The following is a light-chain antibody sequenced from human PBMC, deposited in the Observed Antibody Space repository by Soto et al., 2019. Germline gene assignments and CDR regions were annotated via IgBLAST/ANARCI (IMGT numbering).Light chain of an antibody. J-gene: IGKJ3*01. CDR3: QQYGSSPPLIT. Sequence: EIVLTQSPGTLSLSPGERATLSCRASQSVSSSYLAWYQQKPGQAPRLLICGASSRATGIPDRFSGSGSGTDFTLTISRLEPEDFAVYYCQQYGSSPPLITFGPGTKVDIK. CDR2: GAS. V-gene: IGKV3-20*01. CDR1: QSVSSSY.